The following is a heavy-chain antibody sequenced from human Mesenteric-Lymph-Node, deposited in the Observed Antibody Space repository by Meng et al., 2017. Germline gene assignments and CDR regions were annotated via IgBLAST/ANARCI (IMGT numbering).Heavy chain of an antibody. D-gene: IGHD3-22*01. Sequence: ASVKVSCKASGDTFSNYAINWVRQAPGQGLEWMGWMNPNSGNTGYAQKFQGRVTMTRDASTSTVYMELSSLRSEDTAVYYCARDMREYDSSGYYYFDYWGQGTLVTVSS. J-gene: IGHJ4*02. CDR1: GDTFSNYA. CDR2: MNPNSGNT. V-gene: IGHV1-8*02. CDR3: ARDMREYDSSGYYYFDY.